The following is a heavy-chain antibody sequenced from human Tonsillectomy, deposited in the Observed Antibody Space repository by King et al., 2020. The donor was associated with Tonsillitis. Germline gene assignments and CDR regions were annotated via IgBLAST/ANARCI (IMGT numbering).Heavy chain of an antibody. CDR2: INPNSGGT. J-gene: IGHJ3*02. V-gene: IGHV1-2*02. CDR1: GYTFTGYY. D-gene: IGHD2-21*02. CDR3: ARVVVVTAYAFDI. Sequence: VQLVESGAEVKKPGASVKVSCKASGYTFTGYYMHWVRQAPGQGLEWMGWINPNSGGTNYAQKFQGRVTMTRDTSISTAYMELSRLRSDDTAVYYCARVVVVTAYAFDIWGQGTMVTVSS.